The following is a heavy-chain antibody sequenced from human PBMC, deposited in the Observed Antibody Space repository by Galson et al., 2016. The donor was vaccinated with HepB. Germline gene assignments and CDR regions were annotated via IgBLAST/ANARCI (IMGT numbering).Heavy chain of an antibody. CDR3: AREGWSDTHGYDY. CDR1: GDSFSSPNW. J-gene: IGHJ4*02. Sequence: SETLSLTCAVSGDSFSSPNWWTWVRQPPGKGLEWIGEISHSWTTNYNPSLKSHVTISLDKSRNQFSLKLTSVTVADTAVYYCAREGWSDTHGYDYWGQGTLVTASS. D-gene: IGHD5-18*01. CDR2: ISHSWTT. V-gene: IGHV4-4*02.